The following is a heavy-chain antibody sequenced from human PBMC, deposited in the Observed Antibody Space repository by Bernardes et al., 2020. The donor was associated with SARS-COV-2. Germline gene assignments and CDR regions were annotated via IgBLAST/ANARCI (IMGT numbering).Heavy chain of an antibody. V-gene: IGHV3-48*03. J-gene: IGHJ6*02. CDR1: GFTFIAFD. CDR2: ISSSGSTI. Sequence: GGSLRLSCAASGFTFIAFDMNWVRQAPGKGLEWVSYISSSGSTIYYADSVKGRFTISRDNAKNSLYLQMNSLRTEDTAIYYCARDRGAGRTTSAVARMDVWCQGNTVTVYS. D-gene: IGHD3-10*01. CDR3: ARDRGAGRTTSAVARMDV.